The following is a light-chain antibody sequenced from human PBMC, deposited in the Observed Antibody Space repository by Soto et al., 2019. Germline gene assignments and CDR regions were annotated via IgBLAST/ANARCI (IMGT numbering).Light chain of an antibody. CDR2: GAS. CDR3: QQYNNWPPWT. V-gene: IGKV3-15*01. J-gene: IGKJ1*01. Sequence: IVMTQSPATLSVSPGERATLSCVASQSVGSNLAWYQQRPGQVPRLLIYGASTRATGIPARFSGSGSGTEFTLTISSLQSEDFAVYYCQQYNNWPPWTFGQGTKVDIK. CDR1: QSVGSN.